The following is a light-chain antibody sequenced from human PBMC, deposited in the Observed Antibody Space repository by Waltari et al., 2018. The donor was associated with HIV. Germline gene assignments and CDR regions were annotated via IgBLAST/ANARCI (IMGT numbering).Light chain of an antibody. CDR1: NIGSKS. J-gene: IGLJ3*02. CDR3: QVWDSSSDHWV. CDR2: DDS. Sequence: SYVLTQPPSVSVAPGQRAMITCGGNNIGSKSVHWYQQKPGQAPGLVIYDDSDRPSDIPERLSGSSSEYTATLTIRWVEAGDEADYYCQVWDSSSDHWVFGGGTKLTVL. V-gene: IGLV3-21*02.